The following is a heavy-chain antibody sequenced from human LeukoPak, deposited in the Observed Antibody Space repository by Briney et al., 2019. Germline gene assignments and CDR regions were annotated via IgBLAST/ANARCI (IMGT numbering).Heavy chain of an antibody. CDR2: IYYSGST. CDR1: GGSISSDDYY. J-gene: IGHJ5*02. D-gene: IGHD6-13*01. CDR3: AGGYSSSWDNWFDP. Sequence: SETLSLTCTVSGGSISSDDYYWSWLRQPPGKGLEWIGYIYYSGSTYYNPSLKSQVTISVDTSKNQFSLKLSSVTAADTAVYYCAGGYSSSWDNWFDPWGQGTLVTVSS. V-gene: IGHV4-30-4*01.